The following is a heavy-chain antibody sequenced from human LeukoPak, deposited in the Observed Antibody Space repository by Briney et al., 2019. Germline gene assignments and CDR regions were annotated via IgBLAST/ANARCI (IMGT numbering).Heavy chain of an antibody. J-gene: IGHJ4*02. CDR2: VHSSGST. Sequence: SETLSLTCTVSGDSIRNSYWTWIRQPPGKGLEWIAYVHSSGSTDYNPSLKSRLTISIDTSKSQFSLKVNSVTAADTAVYYCARRYEGSGYAYDYWGQGILVTVSS. CDR3: ARRYEGSGYAYDY. CDR1: GDSIRNSY. V-gene: IGHV4-59*08. D-gene: IGHD3-22*01.